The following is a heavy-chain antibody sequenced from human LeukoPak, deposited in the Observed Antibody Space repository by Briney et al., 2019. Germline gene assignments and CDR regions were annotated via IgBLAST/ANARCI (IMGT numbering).Heavy chain of an antibody. D-gene: IGHD6-19*01. CDR3: ARVPRSGGSIDY. Sequence: GGSLRLSCAASGFTFSDYYMTWIRQAPGKGLEWVSYISSSGGTTHYADSVKGRFTISRNNAKNSLFVQMSNLRAEDTAVYYCARVPRSGGSIDYWGQGTLVTVFS. CDR2: ISSSGGTT. V-gene: IGHV3-11*01. J-gene: IGHJ4*02. CDR1: GFTFSDYY.